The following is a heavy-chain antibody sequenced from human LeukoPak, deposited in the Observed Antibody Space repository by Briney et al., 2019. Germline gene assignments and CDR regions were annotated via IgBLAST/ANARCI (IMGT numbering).Heavy chain of an antibody. CDR3: ARDRYH. CDR2: IYSGGST. J-gene: IGHJ5*02. Sequence: GGSLRLSCADSGFTVSSNYMSWVRPAPGKGLEWGSVIYSGGSTYYADSVKGRFTISRDNSKKTLYLQMNSLRAEGTAVYYCARDRYHWGQGTLVTVSS. V-gene: IGHV3-53*01. CDR1: GFTVSSNY.